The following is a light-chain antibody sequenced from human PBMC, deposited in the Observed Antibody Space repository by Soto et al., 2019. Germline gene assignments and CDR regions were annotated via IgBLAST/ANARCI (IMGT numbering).Light chain of an antibody. CDR1: QSVSSSY. CDR2: GAS. J-gene: IGKJ1*01. Sequence: EIVLTQSPGTLSLSPGERATLSCRASQSVSSSYLAWYQQKPGQAPRLLIYGASSRATGIPDRFSGSGSGTDFTLTISRLEPEDFALHYCQQYGSSPRTFGQGAKVDIK. V-gene: IGKV3-20*01. CDR3: QQYGSSPRT.